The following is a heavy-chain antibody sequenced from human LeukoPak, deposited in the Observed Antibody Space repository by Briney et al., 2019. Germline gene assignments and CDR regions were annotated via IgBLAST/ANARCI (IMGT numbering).Heavy chain of an antibody. V-gene: IGHV3-7*01. CDR2: IKKEGSEK. CDR3: ARDGSTTVDY. D-gene: IGHD5/OR15-5a*01. J-gene: IGHJ4*02. Sequence: GGSLRLSCAASGFTFSSYWMSWVCQAPGKGLEWVANIKKEGSEKYYGDSVKGRFTISRDNAKNSLYLQMNSLRAEDTAVYYCARDGSTTVDYWGQGTLVTVSS. CDR1: GFTFSSYW.